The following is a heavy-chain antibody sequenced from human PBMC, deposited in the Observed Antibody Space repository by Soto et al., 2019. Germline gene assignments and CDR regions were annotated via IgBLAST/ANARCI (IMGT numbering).Heavy chain of an antibody. CDR1: GYTFTGYY. CDR2: INPNSGGT. J-gene: IGHJ4*02. CDR3: ARIEVGPNYFDY. Sequence: ASVKVSCKASGYTFTGYYMHWVRQAPGQGLEWMGWINPNSGGTNYAQRFQGRVTMTRDTSISTAYMELSRLRSDDTAVYYCARIEVGPNYFDYWGQGTLVTVSS. D-gene: IGHD1-26*01. V-gene: IGHV1-2*02.